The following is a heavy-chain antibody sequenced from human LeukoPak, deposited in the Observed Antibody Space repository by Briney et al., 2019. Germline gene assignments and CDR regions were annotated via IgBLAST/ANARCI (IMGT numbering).Heavy chain of an antibody. J-gene: IGHJ5*02. CDR2: IYHGGST. CDR3: AGTYYYGSGSSYFDP. D-gene: IGHD3-10*01. V-gene: IGHV4-38-2*02. CDR1: GFSLSSGYY. Sequence: SETLSLTCTVSGFSLSSGYYWGWIRQPPGKGLEWIGSIYHGGSTHYNPSLKSQVTISVDTSKNQFSLNLTSVTAADTAVYYCAGTYYYGSGSSYFDPWGQGTLVTVSS.